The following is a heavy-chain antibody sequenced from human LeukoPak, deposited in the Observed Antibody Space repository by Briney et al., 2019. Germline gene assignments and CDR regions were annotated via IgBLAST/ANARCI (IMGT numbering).Heavy chain of an antibody. CDR3: VRDLGYSYGYYYYYYGMDV. J-gene: IGHJ6*02. D-gene: IGHD5-18*01. Sequence: ASVKVSCKASGYTFTSYGISWVRQAPGQGLEWMGWISAYNGNTNYAQKLQGRVTMTTDTSTSTAYMELRSLRSDDTAVYYCVRDLGYSYGYYYYYYGMDVWGQGTTVTVSS. CDR1: GYTFTSYG. V-gene: IGHV1-18*01. CDR2: ISAYNGNT.